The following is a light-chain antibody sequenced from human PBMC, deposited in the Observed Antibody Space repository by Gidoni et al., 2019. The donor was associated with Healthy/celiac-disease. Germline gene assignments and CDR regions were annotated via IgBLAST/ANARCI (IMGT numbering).Light chain of an antibody. CDR2: YDS. J-gene: IGLJ2*01. CDR3: QVWDSNSDHVV. V-gene: IGLV3-21*04. Sequence: SYVLTQPPSVSVAPGKTARITCGGNNIGSKSVHWYQQKPGQAPVLVIYYDSDRPSGIPERFSGCNSGNTATLTISRVEAGDEADYYCQVWDSNSDHVVFGGGTKLTVL. CDR1: NIGSKS.